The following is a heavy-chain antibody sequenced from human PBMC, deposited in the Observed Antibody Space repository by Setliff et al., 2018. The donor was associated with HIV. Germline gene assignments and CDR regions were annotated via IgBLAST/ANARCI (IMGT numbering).Heavy chain of an antibody. CDR3: ARVGGYCSGSNCYGGYPDY. J-gene: IGHJ4*02. Sequence: QPGGSLRLSCAASGFTFSSYGLHWVRQAPGKGLEWVANINKDGNEKHYIDSVKGRFTISRDNAKNSLYLQMNSLRAEDTAVYYCARVGGYCSGSNCYGGYPDYWGQGTLVTVSS. V-gene: IGHV3-7*01. D-gene: IGHD2-15*01. CDR2: INKDGNEK. CDR1: GFTFSSYG.